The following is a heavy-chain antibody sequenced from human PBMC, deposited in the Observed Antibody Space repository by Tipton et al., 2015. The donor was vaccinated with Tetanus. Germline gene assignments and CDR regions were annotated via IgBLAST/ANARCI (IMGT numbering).Heavy chain of an antibody. CDR1: GGSINSGGYY. Sequence: GLVKPSQTLSVTCTVSGGSINSGGYYWSWLRQHPGKGLEWIGYIYYTGNTYYNPSLKSRVTISVDTSNNQFTLRLISVTAADTAVYFCAGVTAQRTELYFDHWGQGTLVTVSS. CDR2: IYYTGNT. D-gene: IGHD6-13*01. J-gene: IGHJ4*02. V-gene: IGHV4-31*03. CDR3: AGVTAQRTELYFDH.